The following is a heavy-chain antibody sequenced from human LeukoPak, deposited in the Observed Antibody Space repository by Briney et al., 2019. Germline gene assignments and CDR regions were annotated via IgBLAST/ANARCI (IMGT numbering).Heavy chain of an antibody. D-gene: IGHD2-2*01. CDR1: GFTFSSYS. CDR3: ARDPYYCCRTSCYSSESYYMDV. CDR2: ISSSSSYI. J-gene: IGHJ6*03. V-gene: IGHV3-21*01. Sequence: PGGSLRLSCAASGFTFSSYSMNWVRQAPGKGLEWVSSISSSSSYIYYADSVKGRFTISRDNAKNSLYLQMNSLRAEDTAVYYCARDPYYCCRTSCYSSESYYMDVWGKGTTVTVSS.